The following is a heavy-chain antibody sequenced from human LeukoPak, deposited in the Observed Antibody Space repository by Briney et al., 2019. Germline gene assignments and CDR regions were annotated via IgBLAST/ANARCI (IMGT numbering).Heavy chain of an antibody. CDR1: GGSISSGSFS. CDR3: ARAAITVTTFNS. D-gene: IGHD4-17*01. CDR2: IYTSGGT. V-gene: IGHV4-61*02. Sequence: SQTLSLTCTVPGGSISSGSFSWSWIRQPAGKGLEWIGRIYTSGGTKYNPSLKRRVTISIDTSKNQFALKLNSVTAADTAVYYCARAAITVTTFNSWGQGTLGTVSS. J-gene: IGHJ5*01.